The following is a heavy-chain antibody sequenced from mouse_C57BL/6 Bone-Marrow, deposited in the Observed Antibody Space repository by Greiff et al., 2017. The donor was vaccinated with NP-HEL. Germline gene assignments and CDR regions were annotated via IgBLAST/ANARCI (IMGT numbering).Heavy chain of an antibody. CDR2: FDPSDSYT. D-gene: IGHD2-3*01. V-gene: IGHV1-50*01. Sequence: QVQLQQPGAELVKPGASVKLSCKASGYTFTSYWMQWVNQRPGQGLEWIGEFDPSDSYTNYNQKFKGKATLTVDTSSSTAYMQLSSLTSEDSAVYYCARQEGGYYVQYAMDYWGQGTTVTVSS. J-gene: IGHJ4*01. CDR3: ARQEGGYYVQYAMDY. CDR1: GYTFTSYW.